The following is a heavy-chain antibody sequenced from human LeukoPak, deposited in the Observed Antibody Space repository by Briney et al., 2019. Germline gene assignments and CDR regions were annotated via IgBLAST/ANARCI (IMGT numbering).Heavy chain of an antibody. CDR1: GDSLSRDTYH. Sequence: SQTQTLTCTLSGDSLSRDTYHLSSIRQPPGKKLERNGHIYYSGSTNYNPSPKSPLTISLDTPNNQFSLKLSSVAAADTAVYYCARRAVVGDYVDYWGQGTLVTVSS. CDR3: ARRAVVGDYVDY. V-gene: IGHV4-61*01. CDR2: IYYSGST. J-gene: IGHJ4*02. D-gene: IGHD4-17*01.